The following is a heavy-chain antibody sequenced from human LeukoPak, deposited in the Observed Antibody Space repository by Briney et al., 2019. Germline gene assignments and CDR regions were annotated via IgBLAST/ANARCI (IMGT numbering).Heavy chain of an antibody. Sequence: GGSLRLSCAASGFTLNAYYMHWVRPVPGKGLVWVSRISRHGPAIGYADSVKGRFTISRDGAKNTLYLQMDSLTADDAALYYCARECVTGGCYYMDVWGKGTTVTVS. CDR3: ARECVTGGCYYMDV. D-gene: IGHD2-8*02. J-gene: IGHJ6*03. V-gene: IGHV3-74*01. CDR2: ISRHGPAI. CDR1: GFTLNAYY.